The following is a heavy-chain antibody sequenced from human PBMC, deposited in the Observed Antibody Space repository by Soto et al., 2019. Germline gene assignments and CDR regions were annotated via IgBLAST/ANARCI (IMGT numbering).Heavy chain of an antibody. CDR1: GFTFNNYW. Sequence: PGGSLRLSCAASGFTFNNYWMNWVRQAPGKGLEWVANIKQDGSEKYYVDSVKGRFTISRDNAKNSLYLQMNSLRAEDTAVYYCARADYYYYGMDVWGQGTTVTVSS. CDR2: IKQDGSEK. J-gene: IGHJ6*02. CDR3: ARADYYYYGMDV. V-gene: IGHV3-7*01.